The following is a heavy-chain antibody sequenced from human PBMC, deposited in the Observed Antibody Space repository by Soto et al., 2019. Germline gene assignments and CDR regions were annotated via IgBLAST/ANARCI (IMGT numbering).Heavy chain of an antibody. CDR3: ARATPGFYYGMDV. CDR1: GGSISSYY. Sequence: QVQLQESGPGLVKPSETLSLTCTVSGGSISSYYWSWIRQPPGKGLEWIGYIYYSGSTNDNPSLKIRVTISVDTSKNQFSLKLSSVTAADTAVYYCARATPGFYYGMDVWGQGTTVTVSS. D-gene: IGHD4-17*01. J-gene: IGHJ6*02. CDR2: IYYSGST. V-gene: IGHV4-59*01.